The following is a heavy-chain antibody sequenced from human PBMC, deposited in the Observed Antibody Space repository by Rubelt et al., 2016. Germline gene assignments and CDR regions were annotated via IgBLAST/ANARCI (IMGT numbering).Heavy chain of an antibody. J-gene: IGHJ5*02. Sequence: QVQLQQWGAGLLKPSETLSLTCAVYGGSFSGYYWSWIRQPPGKGLEWIGEINHSGSTNYNPSLKRRVTRSVDTSKNQFVLKLSSVTAADTAVYYCARGISGSPQYNWFDPWGQGTLVTVSS. CDR1: GGSFSGYY. V-gene: IGHV4-34*01. CDR2: INHSGST. D-gene: IGHD1-26*01. CDR3: ARGISGSPQYNWFDP.